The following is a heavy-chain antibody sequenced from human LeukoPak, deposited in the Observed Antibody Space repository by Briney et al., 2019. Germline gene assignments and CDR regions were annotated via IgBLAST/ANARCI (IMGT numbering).Heavy chain of an antibody. V-gene: IGHV5-51*01. CDR3: ARQTPAEAMRQKWWFDP. CDR1: GYSFTSYW. CDR2: IYPGDSDT. D-gene: IGHD2-2*01. J-gene: IGHJ5*02. Sequence: GESLKISCKGSGYSFTSYWIGWVRQMPGKGLEWMGIIYPGDSDTRYSPSFQGQVTISADKSISTAYLQWSSLKASDTAMYYCARQTPAEAMRQKWWFDPWGQGTLVTVSS.